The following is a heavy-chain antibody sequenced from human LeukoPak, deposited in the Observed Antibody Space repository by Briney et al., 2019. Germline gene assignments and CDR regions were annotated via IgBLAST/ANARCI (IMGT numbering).Heavy chain of an antibody. J-gene: IGHJ4*02. CDR1: GFTFSSSE. V-gene: IGHV3-48*03. CDR2: ICSSGSTV. D-gene: IGHD5-18*01. Sequence: GGSLRLSCAASGFTFSSSEMNWVRQAPGKGLEWVSYICSSGSTVYYADSVKGRFTISRDNAKKSLYLQMNSLRAEDTAVYYCARVAGRGYSYGYLDYWGQGTLVTVSS. CDR3: ARVAGRGYSYGYLDY.